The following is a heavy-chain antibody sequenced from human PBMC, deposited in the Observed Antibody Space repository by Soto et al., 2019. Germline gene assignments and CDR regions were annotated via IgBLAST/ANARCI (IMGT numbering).Heavy chain of an antibody. CDR3: ARDLFGRGGES. CDR2: INPSGGST. V-gene: IGHV1-46*01. D-gene: IGHD2-21*01. J-gene: IGHJ5*02. CDR1: GYTFTSYY. Sequence: ASVKVSCKASGYTFTSYYMHWARQAPGQGLEWMGIINPSGGSTSYAQKFQGRVTMTRDTSTSTVYMELSSLRSEDTAVYYCARDLFGRGGESWGQGTLVTVSS.